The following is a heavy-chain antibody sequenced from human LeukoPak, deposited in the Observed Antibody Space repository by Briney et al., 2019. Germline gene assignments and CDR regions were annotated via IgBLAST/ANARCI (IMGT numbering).Heavy chain of an antibody. D-gene: IGHD3-22*01. CDR2: ISWNSGSR. CDR3: AKELRYNYYDSSGAGDAFDI. CDR1: GFTFDDYA. V-gene: IGHV3-9*01. J-gene: IGHJ3*02. Sequence: PGGSLRLSCAASGFTFDDYAMHWVRQAPGRGLEWVSGISWNSGSRGYADSVKGRFTISRDNSKNTLYLQMNTLRAEDTAVYYCAKELRYNYYDSSGAGDAFDIWGQGTMVTVSS.